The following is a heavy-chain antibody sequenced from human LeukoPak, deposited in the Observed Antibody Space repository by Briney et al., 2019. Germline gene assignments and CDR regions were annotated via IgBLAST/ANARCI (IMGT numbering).Heavy chain of an antibody. CDR3: AKVSRYCSSTSCFMGGDAFDI. Sequence: GGSLRLSCAASGFTFSSYGIHWVRQAPGKGLEWVAVISYDGSNKYYADSVKGRFTISRDNSKNTLYLQMNSLRAEDTAVYYCAKVSRYCSSTSCFMGGDAFDIWGQGTMVTVSS. V-gene: IGHV3-30*18. CDR1: GFTFSSYG. CDR2: ISYDGSNK. D-gene: IGHD2-2*01. J-gene: IGHJ3*02.